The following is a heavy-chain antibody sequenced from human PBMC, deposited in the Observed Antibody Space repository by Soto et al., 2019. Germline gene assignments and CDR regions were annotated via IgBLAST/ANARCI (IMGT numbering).Heavy chain of an antibody. V-gene: IGHV1-69*12. CDR2: VIPLFRTA. D-gene: IGHD2-15*01. J-gene: IGHJ6*02. Sequence: QVQLVQSGAEVKKPGSSVKVSCKSSGGTFSNSPISWVRQAPGQGLEWMGGVIPLFRTANYAQKFQGRVTITADESTNTAYMELSSLRSGDTAVYYCARSRFVVGVTEDYYVMDVWGQGTTVTVAS. CDR1: GGTFSNSP. CDR3: ARSRFVVGVTEDYYVMDV.